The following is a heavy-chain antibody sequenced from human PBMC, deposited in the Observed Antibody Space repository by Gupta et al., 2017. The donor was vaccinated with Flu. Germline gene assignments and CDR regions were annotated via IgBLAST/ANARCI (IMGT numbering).Heavy chain of an antibody. V-gene: IGHV1-2*06. CDR2: ISPNSGDI. CDR3: ARRVDKAIFGAYYYYHMDV. D-gene: IGHD3-3*01. Sequence: QVQLVQSGAEVKKPGASVRVSCKASGYTFSDYYMHWVRQAPGKGLEWMGRISPNSGDIKYGQKFQGRVTMTRDTSISTDYMELSSLRSDDTAVYYCARRVDKAIFGAYYYYHMDVWGKGTTVTVSS. J-gene: IGHJ6*03. CDR1: GYTFSDYY.